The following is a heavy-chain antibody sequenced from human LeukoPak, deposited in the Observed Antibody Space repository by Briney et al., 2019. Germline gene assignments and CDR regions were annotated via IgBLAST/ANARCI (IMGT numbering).Heavy chain of an antibody. Sequence: GGSLRLSCAVSGFAFGSEAMSWVRQSPARGLEWVASISPGGGTTYYADYVKGRFTISRDNSKNSLFVQMNSLRAEDTAVYYCAGSLAYCGGDCRLGDYWGQGTLVTVSS. J-gene: IGHJ4*02. CDR1: GFAFGSEA. CDR2: ISPGGGTT. CDR3: AGSLAYCGGDCRLGDY. D-gene: IGHD2-21*02. V-gene: IGHV3-23*01.